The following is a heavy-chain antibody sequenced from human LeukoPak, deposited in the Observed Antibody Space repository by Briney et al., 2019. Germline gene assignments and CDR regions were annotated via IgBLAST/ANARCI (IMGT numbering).Heavy chain of an antibody. CDR2: IKQDGSEK. J-gene: IGHJ4*02. V-gene: IGHV3-7*01. D-gene: IGHD4-17*01. CDR1: GFTFSSYW. Sequence: GGSLRLSCAASGFTFSSYWMSWVRQAPGKGLGWVANIKQDGSEKYYVDSVKGRFTISRDNAKNSLYLQMNSLRAEDTAVYYCARDPPDYGLDFDYWGQGTLVTVSS. CDR3: ARDPPDYGLDFDY.